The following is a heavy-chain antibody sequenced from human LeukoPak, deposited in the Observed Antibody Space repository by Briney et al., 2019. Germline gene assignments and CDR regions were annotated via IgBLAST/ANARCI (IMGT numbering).Heavy chain of an antibody. D-gene: IGHD2-15*01. CDR3: ARTNPPYCSGGSCIYYYGMDV. CDR2: IRYDGSNK. CDR1: GFTFSSYG. J-gene: IGHJ6*02. V-gene: IGHV3-30*02. Sequence: GGSLRLSCAASGFTFSSYGMHWVRQAPGKGLEWVAFIRYDGSNKYYADSVKGRFTISRDNAKNSLYLQMNSLRAEDTAVYYCARTNPPYCSGGSCIYYYGMDVWGQGTTVTVSS.